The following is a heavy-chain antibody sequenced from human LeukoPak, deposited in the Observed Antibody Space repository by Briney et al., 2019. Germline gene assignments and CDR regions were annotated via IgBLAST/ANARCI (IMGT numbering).Heavy chain of an antibody. Sequence: GGSLRLSCAASGFTFSNYAMHWVRQAPGKGLEWLAVTSHDGSDKYNADSVKGRFTISRDNSKNTLWLQLNSLRAEDTAVYYCARDNAEMATVDYYNGMDVWGQGTTVTVSS. CDR3: ARDNAEMATVDYYNGMDV. V-gene: IGHV3-30*04. D-gene: IGHD5-24*01. CDR2: TSHDGSDK. CDR1: GFTFSNYA. J-gene: IGHJ6*02.